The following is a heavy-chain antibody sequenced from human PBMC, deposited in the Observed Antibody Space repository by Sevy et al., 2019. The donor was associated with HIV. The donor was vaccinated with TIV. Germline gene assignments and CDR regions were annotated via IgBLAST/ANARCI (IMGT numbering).Heavy chain of an antibody. J-gene: IGHJ6*02. V-gene: IGHV3-49*03. CDR2: IRSKTYGGTT. CDR1: GFNFGDYA. Sequence: GGSLRLSCTASGFNFGDYAMSWCRQAPGKGLEWIGFIRSKTYGGTTEYAASVKGRFTISRDDSNSIASLQMNSLKTEDTAVYYCARVRGTISPYYYFGMDVWGQGTTVIVSS. D-gene: IGHD3-16*01. CDR3: ARVRGTISPYYYFGMDV.